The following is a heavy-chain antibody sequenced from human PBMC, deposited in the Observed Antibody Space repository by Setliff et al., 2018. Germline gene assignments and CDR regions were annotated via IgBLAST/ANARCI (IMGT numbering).Heavy chain of an antibody. Sequence: PGGSLRLSCVVSGLTVSNDFMGWVRQAPGKGLEWVSVIYNIGETRYADSVKGRFTISRDKSKNTLYLQMNSLRAEDTAVYYCARGTEMATIGYWGQGTLVTVSS. CDR3: ARGTEMATIGY. D-gene: IGHD5-12*01. CDR2: IYNIGET. V-gene: IGHV3-66*01. CDR1: GLTVSNDF. J-gene: IGHJ4*02.